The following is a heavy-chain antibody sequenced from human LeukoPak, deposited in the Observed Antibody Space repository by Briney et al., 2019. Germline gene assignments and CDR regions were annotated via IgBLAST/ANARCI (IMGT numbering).Heavy chain of an antibody. D-gene: IGHD4-23*01. CDR3: ARAVKSLDYYYMDV. CDR1: GYTFTNSI. J-gene: IGHJ6*03. CDR2: LSTHNADT. Sequence: GASVKVSCKASGYTFTNSIFNWVRQAPGQGLEWMGWLSTHNADTNHAQKLQGRVTMTTDTSTSTAYMELRSLRSDDTAVYYCARAVKSLDYYYMDVWGRGTTVTVSS. V-gene: IGHV1-18*01.